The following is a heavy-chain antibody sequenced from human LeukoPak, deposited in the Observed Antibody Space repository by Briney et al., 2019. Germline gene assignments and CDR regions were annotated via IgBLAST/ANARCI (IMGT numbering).Heavy chain of an antibody. CDR3: ARLPDLLYGDYGFDP. CDR1: GGSLSSSSYY. V-gene: IGHV4-39*01. Sequence: SETLSLTCTVSGGSLSSSSYYGGWIRQPPGKGLERIGSIYYSGSTYYNPSLKSRVTISVDTSKNQFSLKLSSVTAADTAVYYCARLPDLLYGDYGFDPWGQGTLVTVSS. J-gene: IGHJ5*02. D-gene: IGHD4-17*01. CDR2: IYYSGST.